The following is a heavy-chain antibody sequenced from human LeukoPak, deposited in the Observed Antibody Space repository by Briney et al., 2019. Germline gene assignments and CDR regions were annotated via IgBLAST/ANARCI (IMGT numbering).Heavy chain of an antibody. CDR3: ARLRRNSDRSGFYYYYDN. Sequence: GGSLRLSCAASGFTFSSYSFNWVRQAPGKGLEWVSSINTVASYIYYADSARGRFTISRDNAENSLWLQMNGLRAEDSSVYSCARLRRNSDRSGFYYYYDNWGQGTLVTVSS. J-gene: IGHJ4*02. CDR2: INTVASYI. D-gene: IGHD3-22*01. V-gene: IGHV3-21*01. CDR1: GFTFSSYS.